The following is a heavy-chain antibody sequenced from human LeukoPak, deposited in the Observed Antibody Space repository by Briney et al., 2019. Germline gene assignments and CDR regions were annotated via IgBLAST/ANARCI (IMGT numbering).Heavy chain of an antibody. CDR2: IIPIFGTA. Sequence: SVKVSCKASGYTFTSYGISWVRQAPGQGLEWKGRIIPIFGTANYAQKFQGRVTITTDESTSTAYMELSSLRSEDTAVYYCARSYRAVAGTPLIGLAYWGQGPLVAVSS. CDR3: ARSYRAVAGTPLIGLAY. D-gene: IGHD6-19*01. V-gene: IGHV1-69*05. J-gene: IGHJ4*02. CDR1: GYTFTSYG.